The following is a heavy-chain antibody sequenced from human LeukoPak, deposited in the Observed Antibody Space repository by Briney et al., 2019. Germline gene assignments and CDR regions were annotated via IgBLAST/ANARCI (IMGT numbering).Heavy chain of an antibody. CDR1: GYSNSSGYY. CDR2: IYHSGST. Sequence: KSSETLSLTCTVSGYSNSSGYYWGWIRQPPGKGLEWIGSIYHSGSTYYNPSLKSRVTISVDTSKNQFSLKLSSVTAADTAVYYCARGGWEPLDYWGQGTLVTVSS. J-gene: IGHJ4*02. CDR3: ARGGWEPLDY. V-gene: IGHV4-38-2*02. D-gene: IGHD1-26*01.